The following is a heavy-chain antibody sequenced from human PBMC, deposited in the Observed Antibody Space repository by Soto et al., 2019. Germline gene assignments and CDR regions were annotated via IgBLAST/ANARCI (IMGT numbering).Heavy chain of an antibody. CDR1: GFTFSSYA. Sequence: GGSLRLSCAASGFTFSSYAMSWVRQAPGKGLEWVSAFRGDGTGAHYADSVKGRFTISRDNSKNSLYLHMNSLRAEDTAVYYCAMIFQYDIVTVYLHCLDDWGQRALVPVS. V-gene: IGHV3-23*01. CDR2: FRGDGTGA. J-gene: IGHJ4*02. CDR3: AMIFQYDIVTVYLHCLDD. D-gene: IGHD3-9*01.